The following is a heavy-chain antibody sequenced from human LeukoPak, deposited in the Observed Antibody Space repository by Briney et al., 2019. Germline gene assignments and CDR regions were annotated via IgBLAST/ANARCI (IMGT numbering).Heavy chain of an antibody. Sequence: ASVKVSCKVSGYTLTELSMHWVRQAPGKGLEWMGGFDPEDGETIYAQKFQGRVTITADKSTSTAYMELSSLRSEDTAVYYCATPHEVRDHDAFDIWGQGTMVTVSS. V-gene: IGHV1-24*01. CDR2: FDPEDGET. J-gene: IGHJ3*02. CDR3: ATPHEVRDHDAFDI. CDR1: GYTLTELS. D-gene: IGHD3-10*01.